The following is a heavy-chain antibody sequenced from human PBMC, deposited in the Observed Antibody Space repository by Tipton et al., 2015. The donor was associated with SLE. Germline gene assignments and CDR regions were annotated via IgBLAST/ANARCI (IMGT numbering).Heavy chain of an antibody. CDR2: ISYSGIT. CDR3: AREWADDAFDI. V-gene: IGHV4-59*01. J-gene: IGHJ3*02. Sequence: TLSLTCTVSGGSISRYYWSWIRQPPGKGLEWIGVISYSGITNYSPSLKSRVIISVYTSRIQFSLKLISVTAADTDVSFCAREWADDAFDIWGRGTRVTVSS. CDR1: GGSISRYY.